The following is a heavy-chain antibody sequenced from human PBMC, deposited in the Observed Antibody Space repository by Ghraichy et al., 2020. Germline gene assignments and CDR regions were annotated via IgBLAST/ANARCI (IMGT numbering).Heavy chain of an antibody. Sequence: GGSLRLSCAGSGFIFSEYSMNWVRQAPGKGLEWVASISASSTFTHYSDSMKGLFTVSRDDARDSVYLQMSSLRVEDTAIYYCARGRSYSTSPAPFDYWGQGTLVTVSA. CDR2: ISASSTFT. V-gene: IGHV3-21*01. D-gene: IGHD2/OR15-2a*01. CDR3: ARGRSYSTSPAPFDY. J-gene: IGHJ4*02. CDR1: GFIFSEYS.